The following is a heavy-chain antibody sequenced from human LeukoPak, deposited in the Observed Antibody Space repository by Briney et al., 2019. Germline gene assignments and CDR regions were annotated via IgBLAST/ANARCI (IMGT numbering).Heavy chain of an antibody. V-gene: IGHV1-2*02. CDR3: ARSGSYLTNWFDP. J-gene: IGHJ5*02. Sequence: ASVKVSCNASGGTFSSYAISWVRQAPGQGLEWMGWINPNSGGTNYAQKFQGRVTTTRDTSISTAYMELSRMRSDDTAVYYCARSGSYLTNWFDPWGQGTLVTVSS. CDR1: GGTFSSYA. CDR2: INPNSGGT. D-gene: IGHD1-26*01.